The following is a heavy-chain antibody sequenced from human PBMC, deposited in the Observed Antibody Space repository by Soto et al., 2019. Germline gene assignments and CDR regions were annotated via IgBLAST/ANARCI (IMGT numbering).Heavy chain of an antibody. CDR3: AREHYLDSSGYFEA. V-gene: IGHV3-30-3*01. CDR2: ISYDGSTK. Sequence: QVQLVESGGGVVQPGRSLRLSCAASGFTFSTYSMHWVRQAPGKGLEWVTFISYDGSTKYYADSVKGRFTIARDNSKYTLELQMNSLRPEDTAVYDCAREHYLDSSGYFEAWGQGTLVTVSS. D-gene: IGHD3-22*01. CDR1: GFTFSTYS. J-gene: IGHJ5*02.